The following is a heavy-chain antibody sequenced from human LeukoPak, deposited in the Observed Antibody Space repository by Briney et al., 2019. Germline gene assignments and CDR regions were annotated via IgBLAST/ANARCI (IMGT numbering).Heavy chain of an antibody. Sequence: GGSLRLSCAASGFTFSSYAMHWVRQAPGKGLEWVAVISYDGSNKYYADSVKGRFTISRDNSKNTLYLQMNSLRAEDTAVYYCARDYDYLRLDYWGQGTLVTVSS. CDR2: ISYDGSNK. V-gene: IGHV3-30-3*01. CDR3: ARDYDYLRLDY. D-gene: IGHD3-16*01. J-gene: IGHJ4*02. CDR1: GFTFSSYA.